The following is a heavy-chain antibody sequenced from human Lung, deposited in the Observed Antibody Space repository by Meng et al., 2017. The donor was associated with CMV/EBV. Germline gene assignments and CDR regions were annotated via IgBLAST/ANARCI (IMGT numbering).Heavy chain of an antibody. CDR2: ISGSGGST. D-gene: IGHD2-2*01. CDR1: GFTFSSYA. CDR3: AKDDKPTKYIVVVPAAGDY. Sequence: GGSXRLXCAASGFTFSSYAMSWVRQAPGKGLEWVSAISGSGGSTYYADSVKGRFTISRDNSKNTLYLQMNSLRAEDTAVYYCAKDDKPTKYIVVVPAAGDYWGQGTLVTVSS. J-gene: IGHJ4*01. V-gene: IGHV3-23*01.